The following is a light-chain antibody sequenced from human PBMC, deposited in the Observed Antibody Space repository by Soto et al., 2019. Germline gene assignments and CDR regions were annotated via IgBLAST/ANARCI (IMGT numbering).Light chain of an antibody. CDR3: QQYNNWPLT. CDR1: QSVSSN. CDR2: GAS. Sequence: IVMSQSPATLSVSPGERATLSCRASQSVSSNLAWYQQKPGQAPRLLIYGASTRATGIPARFSGSGSGTEFTLTISSLQSEDLAVYYCQQYNNWPLTFGGGTKVDI. J-gene: IGKJ4*01. V-gene: IGKV3-15*01.